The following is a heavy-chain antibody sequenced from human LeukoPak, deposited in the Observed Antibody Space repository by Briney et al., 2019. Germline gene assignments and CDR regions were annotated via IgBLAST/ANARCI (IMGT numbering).Heavy chain of an antibody. CDR2: ISHDESNE. D-gene: IGHD3-3*01. V-gene: IGHV3-30-3*01. CDR3: AKDQYDFWSGFPPN. CDR1: GFTFRNYA. Sequence: PGGSLRLSCAASGFTFRNYAMHWVRQTPGKGLEWVTVISHDESNEYYADSVKGRFTISRDNSKNTLYLQMDSLRAEDTALYFCAKDQYDFWSGFPPNWGQGTLVTVSS. J-gene: IGHJ4*02.